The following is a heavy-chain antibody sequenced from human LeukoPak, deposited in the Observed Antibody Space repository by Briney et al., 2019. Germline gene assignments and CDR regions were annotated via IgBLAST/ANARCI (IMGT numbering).Heavy chain of an antibody. Sequence: WGSLRLSCAASGFTFSTYAMSWVRQAPGKGLEWVSAISCSGSSTYYADSVKGRFTVSSDNSKNTLYLQMNSLRAEDTAVYYCAKGLQNFDYWGQGTLVTVSS. J-gene: IGHJ4*02. CDR3: AKGLQNFDY. V-gene: IGHV3-23*01. CDR1: GFTFSTYA. CDR2: ISCSGSST.